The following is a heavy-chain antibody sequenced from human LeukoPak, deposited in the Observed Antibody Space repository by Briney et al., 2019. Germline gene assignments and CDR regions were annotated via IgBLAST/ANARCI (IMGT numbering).Heavy chain of an antibody. CDR2: IKQDGSEK. Sequence: GGSLRLSCAASGFTFSSYWMSWVRQAPGKGLEWVANIKQDGSEKYYVDSVKGRFTISRDNAKNSLYLQMNSLRAEDTAVYYCARNSYGDYGPFDYWGQGTLVTVSS. D-gene: IGHD4-17*01. J-gene: IGHJ4*02. V-gene: IGHV3-7*01. CDR1: GFTFSSYW. CDR3: ARNSYGDYGPFDY.